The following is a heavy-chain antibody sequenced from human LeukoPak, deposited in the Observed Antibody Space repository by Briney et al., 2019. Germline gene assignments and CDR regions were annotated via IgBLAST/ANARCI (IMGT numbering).Heavy chain of an antibody. Sequence: WASVKVSCKASGYTFTSYGISWVRQAPGQGLEGMGWISAYNGNTNYAQKLQGRATMTTDRSTSASYMELRSLRSDDTAVYYCARTRVGATRDWFDPWGQGTLVTVSS. CDR2: ISAYNGNT. D-gene: IGHD1-26*01. V-gene: IGHV1-18*01. CDR3: ARTRVGATRDWFDP. CDR1: GYTFTSYG. J-gene: IGHJ5*02.